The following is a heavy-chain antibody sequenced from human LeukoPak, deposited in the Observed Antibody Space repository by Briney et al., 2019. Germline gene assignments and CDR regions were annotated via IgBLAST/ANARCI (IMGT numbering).Heavy chain of an antibody. D-gene: IGHD2-8*01. CDR3: TTERLAKWAFDI. V-gene: IGHV3-73*01. Sequence: PGGSLRLSCAASGFTFSGSAMHWVRQASGKGLEWVGRIRSKANSYATAYAASVKGRFTISRDDSKNTAYLQMNSLRTEDTAVYYCTTERLAKWAFDIWGQGTMVTVSS. CDR2: IRSKANSYAT. CDR1: GFTFSGSA. J-gene: IGHJ3*02.